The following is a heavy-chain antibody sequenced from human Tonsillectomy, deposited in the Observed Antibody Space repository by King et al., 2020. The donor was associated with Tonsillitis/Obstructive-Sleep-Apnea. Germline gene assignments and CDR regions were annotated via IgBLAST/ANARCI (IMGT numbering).Heavy chain of an antibody. V-gene: IGHV1-18*01. CDR1: GDYLSSYG. Sequence: VQLVQSGAEVKKPGASVKVSCKAVGDYLSSYGINWVRQAPGQGLEWVGWISAYNGKTRYTQKLQGRVTMSTDTSTSTAYMESRSLRSDDTAVYYCARDEKIFVLVTHYYYAMDVWGQGTTVTVSS. D-gene: IGHD3/OR15-3a*01. CDR3: ARDEKIFVLVTHYYYAMDV. CDR2: ISAYNGKT. J-gene: IGHJ6*02.